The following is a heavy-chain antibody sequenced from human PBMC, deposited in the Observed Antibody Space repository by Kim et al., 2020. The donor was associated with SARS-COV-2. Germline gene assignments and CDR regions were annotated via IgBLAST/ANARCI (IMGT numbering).Heavy chain of an antibody. CDR1: GFNFNSHW. V-gene: IGHV3-7*01. D-gene: IGHD2-21*01. Sequence: WGSLRLSCAASGFNFNSHWMSWVRQAPGKGLEWVANTKYDGSVRNYVASMKGRFTISRDNAKNVLYLQMNSLRVDDTAVYYCVRGGYSNFDFWGQGTLVTVSS. CDR3: VRGGYSNFDF. J-gene: IGHJ4*02. CDR2: TKYDGSVR.